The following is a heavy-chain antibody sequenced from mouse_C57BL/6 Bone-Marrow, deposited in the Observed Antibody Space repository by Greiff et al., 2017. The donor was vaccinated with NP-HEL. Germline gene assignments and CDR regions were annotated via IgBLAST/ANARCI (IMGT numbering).Heavy chain of an antibody. J-gene: IGHJ3*01. CDR1: GFPFSDYG. CDR2: ISSGSSTI. D-gene: IGHD2-5*01. CDR3: ARPGYSNLFAY. Sequence: EVKVVESGGGLVKPGGSLKLSCAASGFPFSDYGMHWVRPAPEKGLGWVAYISSGSSTIYYADTVKGRFTISRDNAKNTLFLQMTSLRSEDTAMYYCARPGYSNLFAYWGQGTLVTVSA. V-gene: IGHV5-17*01.